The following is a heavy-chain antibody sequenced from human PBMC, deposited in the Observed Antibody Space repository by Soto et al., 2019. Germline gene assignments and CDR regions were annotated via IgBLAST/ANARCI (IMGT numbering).Heavy chain of an antibody. CDR2: INPSGGST. CDR1: GYTFTSYY. Sequence: ASVKVSCKASGYTFTSYYMHWVRQAPGQGLEWMGIINPSGGSTSYAQKFQGRVTMTRDTSTSTVYMELSSLRSEDTAVYYCARDYCGGGSCHAFDIWGQGTMVTVSS. J-gene: IGHJ3*02. D-gene: IGHD2-15*01. V-gene: IGHV1-46*01. CDR3: ARDYCGGGSCHAFDI.